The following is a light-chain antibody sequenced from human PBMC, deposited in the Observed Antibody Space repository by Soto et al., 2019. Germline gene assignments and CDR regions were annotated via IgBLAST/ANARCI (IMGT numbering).Light chain of an antibody. J-gene: IGLJ1*01. CDR3: RSYKTRSTYV. CDR1: ISDVGRFNF. Sequence: TLPTSVSGSSGQSIPISCTGTISDVGRFNFVSWFQQHPGKAPKLLIYEVTKRPSGVSNRFSGSKSGNTASLTISGLQTEDEADYYCRSYKTRSTYVFGTGTKVTVL. V-gene: IGLV2-14*01. CDR2: EVT.